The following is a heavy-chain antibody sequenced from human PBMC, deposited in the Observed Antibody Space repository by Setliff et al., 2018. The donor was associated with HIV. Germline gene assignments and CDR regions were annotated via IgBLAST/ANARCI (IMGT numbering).Heavy chain of an antibody. J-gene: IGHJ6*02. CDR3: ARTGGGYGSGPTGYYYGMDV. V-gene: IGHV1-3*01. D-gene: IGHD3-10*01. Sequence: ASVKVSCKASGYTFTSYAMHWVRQAPGQRLEWMGWINAGNGNTKYSQKFQGRVTITRDTSASTAYMALSSLRSEDTAVYYCARTGGGYGSGPTGYYYGMDVWGQGTTVTVSS. CDR2: INAGNGNT. CDR1: GYTFTSYA.